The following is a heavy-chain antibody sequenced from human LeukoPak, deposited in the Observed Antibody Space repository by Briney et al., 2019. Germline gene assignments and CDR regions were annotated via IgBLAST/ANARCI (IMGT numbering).Heavy chain of an antibody. V-gene: IGHV4-61*02. Sequence: SETLSLTCTVSGGSISSGSYYWSWIRQPAGKGLEWIGRIYTGGSTNYNPSLKSRVTISVDTSKNQFSLKLSSVTAADTAVYYCARDRYYDSSGPPDWGQGTLVTVSS. D-gene: IGHD3-22*01. CDR2: IYTGGST. J-gene: IGHJ4*02. CDR1: GGSISSGSYY. CDR3: ARDRYYDSSGPPD.